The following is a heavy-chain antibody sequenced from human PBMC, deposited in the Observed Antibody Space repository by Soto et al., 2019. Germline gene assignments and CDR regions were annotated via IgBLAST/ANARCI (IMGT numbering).Heavy chain of an antibody. J-gene: IGHJ6*02. CDR2: IVVGSGKT. V-gene: IGHV1-58*01. CDR3: AGRYCSGGSCYNYYGMDV. Sequence: SVKVSCKASGFTFSSSAVQWVRQARGQRLEWIGWIVVGSGKTNYAQKFQERVTITRDMSTSTAYMELSSLRSEDTAVYYCAGRYCSGGSCYNYYGMDVWGQGTTVTVYS. D-gene: IGHD2-15*01. CDR1: GFTFSSSA.